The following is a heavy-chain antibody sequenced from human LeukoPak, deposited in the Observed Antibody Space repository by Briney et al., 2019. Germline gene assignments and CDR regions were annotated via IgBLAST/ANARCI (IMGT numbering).Heavy chain of an antibody. V-gene: IGHV4-34*01. Sequence: SETLSLPCAVYGGSFSGYYWSWIRQPPGKGLEWNGEINHRGSTNYNPSLKSRVTISVDTSKNQFSLKLSSVTAADTAVYYCARIELVRGSYGMDVWGKGTTVTVSS. CDR2: INHRGST. CDR1: GGSFSGYY. J-gene: IGHJ6*04. D-gene: IGHD3-10*01. CDR3: ARIELVRGSYGMDV.